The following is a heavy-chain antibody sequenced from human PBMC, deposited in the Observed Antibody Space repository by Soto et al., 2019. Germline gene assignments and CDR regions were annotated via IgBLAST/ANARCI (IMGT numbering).Heavy chain of an antibody. V-gene: IGHV3-23*01. CDR2: ISGSGGSP. D-gene: IGHD6-13*01. Sequence: PGGSLRLSCAASGFTFSSYAMSWVRQAPGKGLEWVSAISGSGGSPYYADSVKGRFTISRDNSKNTLYLQMNSLRAEDTAVYYCAKLTRSHPRIAAHDYWGQGTLVTVSS. CDR3: AKLTRSHPRIAAHDY. J-gene: IGHJ4*02. CDR1: GFTFSSYA.